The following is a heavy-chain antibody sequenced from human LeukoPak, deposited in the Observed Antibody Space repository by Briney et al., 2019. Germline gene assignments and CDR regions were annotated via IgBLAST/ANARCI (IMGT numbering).Heavy chain of an antibody. Sequence: PSETLSLTCAVSGYSISSGYYWGWIRQPPGKGLEWIGSIYHSGSTYYNPSLKSRVTISVDTSKNQFSLKLSSVTAADTAVYYCARLVAVVAFDYWGQGTLVTVSS. J-gene: IGHJ4*02. V-gene: IGHV4-38-2*01. CDR2: IYHSGST. CDR1: GYSISSGYY. D-gene: IGHD6-19*01. CDR3: ARLVAVVAFDY.